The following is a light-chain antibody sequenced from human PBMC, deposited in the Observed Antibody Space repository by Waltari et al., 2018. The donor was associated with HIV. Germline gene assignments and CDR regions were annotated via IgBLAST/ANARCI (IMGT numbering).Light chain of an antibody. J-gene: IGLJ2*01. V-gene: IGLV2-18*02. CDR2: EVG. Sequence: QSALTQPPSVSASPGQSVTISCTGTRSDVGSYHRVSWYQQPPGTAPKLMIYEVGNRPSGVPHRFSGSKSGNTASLTISGLQAEDEADYYCSSYTSSSTLVFGGGTKLTVL. CDR1: RSDVGSYHR. CDR3: SSYTSSSTLV.